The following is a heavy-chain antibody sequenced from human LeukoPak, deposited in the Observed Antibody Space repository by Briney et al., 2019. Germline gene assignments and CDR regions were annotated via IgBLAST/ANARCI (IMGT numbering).Heavy chain of an antibody. Sequence: GASVKVSCKASGYTSTSYDINWVRQATGQGLEWMGWMNPNSGNTGYAQKFQGRVTMTRNTSISTAYMELSSLRSEDTAVYYCARGGAYCGGDCYPYSDYWAREPWSPSPQ. J-gene: IGHJ4*02. CDR3: ARGGAYCGGDCYPYSDY. CDR2: MNPNSGNT. V-gene: IGHV1-8*01. D-gene: IGHD2-21*02. CDR1: GYTSTSYD.